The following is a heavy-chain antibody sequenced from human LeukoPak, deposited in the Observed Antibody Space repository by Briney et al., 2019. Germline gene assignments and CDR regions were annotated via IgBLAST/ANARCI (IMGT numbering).Heavy chain of an antibody. D-gene: IGHD6-13*01. V-gene: IGHV5-51*01. CDR2: IYPGDSDT. J-gene: IGHJ4*02. Sequence: GESLQISCKGSGYIFTSYWIGWVRQLPGKGLEWMGIIYPGDSDTRYSPSFQGQVTISADKSISNAYLQWSSLKASDTAMYYCARRSNPYSSSWYFDYWGQGTLVTVSS. CDR1: GYIFTSYW. CDR3: ARRSNPYSSSWYFDY.